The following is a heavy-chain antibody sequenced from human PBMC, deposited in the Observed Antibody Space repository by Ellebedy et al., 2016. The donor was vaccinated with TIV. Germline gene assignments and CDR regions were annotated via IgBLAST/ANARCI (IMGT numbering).Heavy chain of an antibody. CDR1: GYSFASYW. CDR3: ARDYYYALDV. Sequence: KVSCKGSGYSFASYWISWVRQMPGKGLEWMGRIDPTDSYTYYSPSLQGHVTISADKSINTAYLQWSSLKASDTAMYYCARDYYYALDVWGQGTSVTVSS. J-gene: IGHJ6*02. CDR2: IDPTDSYT. V-gene: IGHV5-10-1*01.